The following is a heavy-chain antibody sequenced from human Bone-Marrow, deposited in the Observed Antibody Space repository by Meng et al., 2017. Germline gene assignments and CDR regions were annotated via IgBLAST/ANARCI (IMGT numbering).Heavy chain of an antibody. J-gene: IGHJ6*02. CDR3: ARVRYYYDSYGMDV. V-gene: IGHV3-33*01. CDR1: GFTFSSYG. Sequence: GESLKISCAASGFTFSSYGMHWVRQAPGKGLEWVAVIWYDGSNKYYADSVKGRFIISRDNSKNTLYLQMNSLRAEDTAVYYCARVRYYYDSYGMDVWGQGTTVTVSS. CDR2: IWYDGSNK. D-gene: IGHD4-17*01.